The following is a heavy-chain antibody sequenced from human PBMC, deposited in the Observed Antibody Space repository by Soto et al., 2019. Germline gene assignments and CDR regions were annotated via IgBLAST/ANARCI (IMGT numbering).Heavy chain of an antibody. J-gene: IGHJ6*02. CDR1: GFTFSSYS. V-gene: IGHV3-21*01. CDR3: ARVGWEYQLLPYYYYYGMDV. D-gene: IGHD2-2*01. CDR2: ISSSSSYI. Sequence: PGGSLRLSCAASGFTFSSYSMNWVRQAPGKGLEWVSSISSSSSYIYYADSVKGRFTISRDNAKNSLYLQMNSLRAEDTAVYYCARVGWEYQLLPYYYYYGMDVWGQGTTVTVSS.